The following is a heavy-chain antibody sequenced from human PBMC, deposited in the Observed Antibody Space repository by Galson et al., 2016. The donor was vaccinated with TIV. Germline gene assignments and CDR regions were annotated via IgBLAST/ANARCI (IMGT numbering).Heavy chain of an antibody. J-gene: IGHJ4*02. CDR1: GGSFTSYY. V-gene: IGHV4-34*01. D-gene: IGHD3-22*01. Sequence: ETLSLTCNVYGGSFTSYYWAWIRQPPGKGLEWLGEVHHGGSTNYSPTLKSRLTISVDTSKKQVALNLTSVTAADTAVYYCARTKYENSGPTAQTDHWGQGILVTVFS. CDR2: VHHGGST. CDR3: ARTKYENSGPTAQTDH.